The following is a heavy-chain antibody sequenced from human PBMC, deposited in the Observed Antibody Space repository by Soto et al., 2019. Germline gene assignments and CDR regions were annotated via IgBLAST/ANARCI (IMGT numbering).Heavy chain of an antibody. CDR3: ASSSGSHWQLDY. D-gene: IGHD1-26*01. CDR1: GYTFTSYA. Sequence: QVQLVQSGAEVKKPGASVKVSCKASGYTFTSYAMHWVRQAPGQRLEWMGWINAGNGNTKDSQKFQGRVTITRDTSASTAYMELSSLRSEDTAVYYCASSSGSHWQLDYWGQGTLVTVSS. V-gene: IGHV1-3*01. CDR2: INAGNGNT. J-gene: IGHJ4*02.